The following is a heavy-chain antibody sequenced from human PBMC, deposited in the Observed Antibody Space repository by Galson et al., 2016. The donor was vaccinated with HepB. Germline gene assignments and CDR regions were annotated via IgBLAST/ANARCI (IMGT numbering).Heavy chain of an antibody. Sequence: SLRLSCAVSALPFRRYAKRWVRQAPGKGLDWLYADSVKGRFTFSRDDSKNTVYLQMNSLKTEDTAVYYCSTGGIVLVSIYYFYGMDVWGQGTTVTVSS. D-gene: IGHD2-8*02. J-gene: IGHJ6*02. V-gene: IGHV3-23*03. CDR1: ALPFRRYA. CDR3: STGGIVLVSIYYFYGMDV.